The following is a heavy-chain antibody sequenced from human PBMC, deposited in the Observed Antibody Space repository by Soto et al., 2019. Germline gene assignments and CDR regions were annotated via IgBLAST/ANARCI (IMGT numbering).Heavy chain of an antibody. V-gene: IGHV4-30-4*01. CDR2: IYDSGST. CDR1: GGSISSGGYY. Sequence: PSETLSLTCTVSGGSISSGGYYWSWIRQPPGKGLEWIGYIYDSGSTYYDPSLKTRVTISVDTSKNQFSLKLSSVTAADTAVYYCALKTYIDFWSDRNWFDPWGQGTLVTVSS. CDR3: ALKTYIDFWSDRNWFDP. J-gene: IGHJ5*02. D-gene: IGHD3-3*01.